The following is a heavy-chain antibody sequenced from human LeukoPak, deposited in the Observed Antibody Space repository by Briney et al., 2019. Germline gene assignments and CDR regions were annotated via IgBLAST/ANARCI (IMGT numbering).Heavy chain of an antibody. CDR2: INPNSGGT. Sequence: GASVKVSCKASGYTFTGYYMHWVRQAPGQGLEWMGWINPNSGGTNYAQNFQGGVTMTRDTSISTAYMELSRLRSDDTAVYYCARSANPATAFDYWGQGTQVTVSS. J-gene: IGHJ4*02. CDR3: ARSANPATAFDY. CDR1: GYTFTGYY. D-gene: IGHD2-21*02. V-gene: IGHV1-2*02.